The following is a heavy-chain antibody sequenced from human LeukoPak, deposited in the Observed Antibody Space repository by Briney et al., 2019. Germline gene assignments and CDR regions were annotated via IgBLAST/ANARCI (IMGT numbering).Heavy chain of an antibody. Sequence: GASVKVSCKASGGTFSSYAISWVRQDPGQGLEWMGRIIPILGKANYAQKFQGRVTITADKSTSTAYMELSSLRSEDTAVYYCARAAAVAGTAAYYYYGMDVWGQGTTVTVSS. J-gene: IGHJ6*02. CDR2: IIPILGKA. CDR1: GGTFSSYA. D-gene: IGHD6-19*01. V-gene: IGHV1-69*04. CDR3: ARAAAVAGTAAYYYYGMDV.